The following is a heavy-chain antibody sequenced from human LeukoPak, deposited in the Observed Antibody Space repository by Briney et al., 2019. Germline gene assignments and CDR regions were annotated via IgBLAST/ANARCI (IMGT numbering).Heavy chain of an antibody. V-gene: IGHV1-18*01. D-gene: IGHD2-2*01. CDR3: ARDLCTITSCYFDY. CDR2: VSPNNGNT. CDR1: GYTFTSCV. Sequence: ASVKVSCKASGYTFTSCVINWVRQAPGQGLEWMGWVSPNNGNTDYAQKFQGRVTMTTDTSTSTAYMEQRSLSSDDTAVYYCARDLCTITSCYFDYWGQGTLVTVSS. J-gene: IGHJ4*02.